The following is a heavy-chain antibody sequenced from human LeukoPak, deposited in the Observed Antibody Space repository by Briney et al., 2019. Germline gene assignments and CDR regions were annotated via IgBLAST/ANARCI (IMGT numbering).Heavy chain of an antibody. J-gene: IGHJ5*02. Sequence: PSETLSLTCTVSVGSISSYYWSWIRQPPGKGLEWIGYIYYSGSTNYNPSLKSRVTISVDTSKNQFSLKLSSVTAADTAVYYCARYVDTAMANRGWFDPWGQGTLVTVSS. CDR1: VGSISSYY. V-gene: IGHV4-59*01. D-gene: IGHD5-18*01. CDR3: ARYVDTAMANRGWFDP. CDR2: IYYSGST.